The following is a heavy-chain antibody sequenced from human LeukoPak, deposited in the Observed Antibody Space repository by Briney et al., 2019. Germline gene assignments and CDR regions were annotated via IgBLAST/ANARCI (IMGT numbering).Heavy chain of an antibody. D-gene: IGHD3-10*01. CDR1: GYIFANYG. V-gene: IGHV1-18*01. J-gene: IGHJ4*02. CDR3: VRDGYGSGRGYFDY. CDR2: ISAHDGNT. Sequence: ASVKVSCKASGYIFANYGISWVRQAPGQGLEWMGWISAHDGNTKNAQKFQGRVTMTTDTSTSTAYTEVTSLRSDDTAFYYCVRDGYGSGRGYFDYWGQGTLVAVSS.